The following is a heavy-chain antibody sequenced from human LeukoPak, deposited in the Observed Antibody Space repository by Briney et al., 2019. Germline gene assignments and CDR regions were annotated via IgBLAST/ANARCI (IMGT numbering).Heavy chain of an antibody. CDR2: ISSSSSTI. Sequence: GGSLRLSCAASGFTFSSYSMNWVRQAPGKGLEWVSYISSSSSTIYYADSVKGRFTISRDNAKNSLYLQMNSLRAEDTAVYYCARDYSSSWFQTFDYWGQGTLVTVSS. CDR3: ARDYSSSWFQTFDY. D-gene: IGHD6-13*01. V-gene: IGHV3-48*01. J-gene: IGHJ4*02. CDR1: GFTFSSYS.